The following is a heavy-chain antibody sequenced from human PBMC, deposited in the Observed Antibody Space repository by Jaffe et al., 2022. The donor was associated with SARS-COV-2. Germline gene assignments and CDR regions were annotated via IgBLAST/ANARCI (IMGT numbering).Heavy chain of an antibody. V-gene: IGHV3-23*04. CDR1: GFTFSSYA. J-gene: IGHJ5*02. CDR2: ISGSGGST. CDR3: AKDWGQWLPSDANWFDP. D-gene: IGHD5-12*01. Sequence: EVQLVESGGGLVQPGGSLRLSCAASGFTFSSYAMSWVRQAPGKGLEWVSAISGSGGSTYYADSVKGRFTISRDNSKNTLYLQMNSLRAEDTAVYYCAKDWGQWLPSDANWFDPWGQGTLVTVSS.